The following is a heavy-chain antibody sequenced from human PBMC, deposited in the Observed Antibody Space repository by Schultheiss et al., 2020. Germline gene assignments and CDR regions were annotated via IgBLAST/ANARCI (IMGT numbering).Heavy chain of an antibody. D-gene: IGHD6-19*01. J-gene: IGHJ4*02. Sequence: GGSLRLSCAASGFTFSSYGMHWVRQVPGKGLEWVSAISGSGGSTYYADSVKGRFTISRDNSKNTLYLQMNSLRAEDTAVYYCAGPELRYSSGWGVYYFDYWGQGTLVTVSS. V-gene: IGHV3-23*01. CDR3: AGPELRYSSGWGVYYFDY. CDR1: GFTFSSYG. CDR2: ISGSGGST.